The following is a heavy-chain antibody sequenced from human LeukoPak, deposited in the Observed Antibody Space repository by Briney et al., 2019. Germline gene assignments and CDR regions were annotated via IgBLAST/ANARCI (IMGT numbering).Heavy chain of an antibody. CDR3: ARSLPIEGAFDI. CDR2: ISYDGSNK. Sequence: GGSLRLSCAASGFTFSSYGMHWVRQAPGKGLEWVAVISYDGSNKYYADSVKGRFTISRDNSKNTLYLQMNSLRAEDTAVYYCARSLPIEGAFDIWGQGTMVTVSS. CDR1: GFTFSSYG. J-gene: IGHJ3*02. V-gene: IGHV3-30*03.